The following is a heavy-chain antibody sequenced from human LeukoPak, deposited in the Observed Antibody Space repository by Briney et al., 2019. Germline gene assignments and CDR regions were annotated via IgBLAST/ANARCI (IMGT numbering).Heavy chain of an antibody. CDR2: IYPNSGDT. Sequence: ASVKVSCKASGYTFTDYHMHWVRQAPGQGLEWTGWIYPNSGDTKYAQKFQGRVTMTRDTSISTAYMELSSLRSDDTAVYYCARVWQLLAEYQHWGQGTLVTVSS. J-gene: IGHJ1*01. V-gene: IGHV1-2*02. CDR3: ARVWQLLAEYQH. CDR1: GYTFTDYH. D-gene: IGHD6-13*01.